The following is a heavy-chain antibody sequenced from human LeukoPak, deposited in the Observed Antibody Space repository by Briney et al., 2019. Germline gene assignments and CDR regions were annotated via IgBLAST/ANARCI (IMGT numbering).Heavy chain of an antibody. CDR2: ISSFSGTI. D-gene: IGHD3-10*01. CDR3: ARDHGGSYSY. J-gene: IGHJ4*02. CDR1: GFTFSDYY. V-gene: IGHV3-11*04. Sequence: PGGSLRLSCAASGFTFSDYYMSWIRQTPGKGLEWVSYISSFSGTIDYADSVKGRFTISRDNAQNSLYLQMNSLRVEDTAVYFCARDHGGSYSYWGQGTLVTVSS.